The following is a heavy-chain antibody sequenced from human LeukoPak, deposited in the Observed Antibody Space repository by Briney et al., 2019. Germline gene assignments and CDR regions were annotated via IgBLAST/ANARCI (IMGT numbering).Heavy chain of an antibody. CDR1: GYTFTNYG. V-gene: IGHV1-18*01. J-gene: IGHJ4*02. CDR3: ARGGAYYYDSSVPDY. D-gene: IGHD3-22*01. CDR2: ISAYNGNT. Sequence: ASVKVSCKASGYTFTNYGISWVRQAPGQGLEWTGWISAYNGNTNYAQKLQGRVTMATDTSTSTAYMELRSLRSDDTAVYYCARGGAYYYDSSVPDYWGQGTLVTVSS.